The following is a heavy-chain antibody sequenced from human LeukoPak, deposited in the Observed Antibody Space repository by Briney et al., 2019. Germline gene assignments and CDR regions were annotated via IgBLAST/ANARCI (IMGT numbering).Heavy chain of an antibody. D-gene: IGHD6-13*01. V-gene: IGHV4-38-2*02. Sequence: SETLSVTCTVSGYSISSGYYWGWIRQPPGKGLEWIGSIYHSGSTYYNPSLKSRVTISVDTSKNQFSLKLSSVTAADTAVYYCARDKYSSSWYPRDFYYGMDVWGQGTTVTVSS. CDR2: IYHSGST. J-gene: IGHJ6*02. CDR1: GYSISSGYY. CDR3: ARDKYSSSWYPRDFYYGMDV.